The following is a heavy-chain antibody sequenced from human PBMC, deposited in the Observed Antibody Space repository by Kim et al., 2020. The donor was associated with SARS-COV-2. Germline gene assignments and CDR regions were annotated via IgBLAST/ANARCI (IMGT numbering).Heavy chain of an antibody. V-gene: IGHV5-51*01. CDR3: ARHSGIAAAGADY. Sequence: YSPSFQGQVTISADKSISTAYLQWSSLKASDTAMYYCARHSGIAAAGADYWGQGTLVTVSS. J-gene: IGHJ4*02. D-gene: IGHD6-13*01.